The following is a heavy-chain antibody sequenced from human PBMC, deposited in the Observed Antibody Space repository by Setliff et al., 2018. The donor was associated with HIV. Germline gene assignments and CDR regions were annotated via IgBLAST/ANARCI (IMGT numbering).Heavy chain of an antibody. CDR2: INHSGST. D-gene: IGHD3-10*01. CDR3: ARPITMVRGVLNYYYYYMDV. J-gene: IGHJ6*03. CDR1: GGSFSSYY. Sequence: SETLSLTCAVYGGSFSSYYWSWIRQPPGKGLEWIGEINHSGSTNYNPSLKSRVTISVDTSKNQFSLKLRSVTAADRAVYYCARPITMVRGVLNYYYYYMDVWGMGTTVTVSS. V-gene: IGHV4-34*01.